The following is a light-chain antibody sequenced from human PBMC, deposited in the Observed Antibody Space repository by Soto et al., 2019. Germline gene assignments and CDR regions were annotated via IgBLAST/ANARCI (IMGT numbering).Light chain of an antibody. CDR3: QQYNSYWT. V-gene: IGKV1-5*01. J-gene: IGKJ1*01. CDR1: RSITIW. CDR2: GAS. Sequence: IQMTQSPYSLSASIGDRVTLTCRASRSITIWLAWYQQKPGKAPKLLIYGASSLESGVPSRFSGSGSGTEFTLTISSLQPDDFATYYCQQYNSYWTFGQGTKVDIK.